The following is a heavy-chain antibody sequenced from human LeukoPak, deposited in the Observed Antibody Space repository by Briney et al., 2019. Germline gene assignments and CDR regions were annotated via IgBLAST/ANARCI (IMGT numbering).Heavy chain of an antibody. V-gene: IGHV1-18*01. Sequence: ASVTVSCTASGYIFTTYGITWVRQAPGHGLEWMGWISTYNGNTNYAQKLQGRVTMTTDTSTSTAYMELTSLRSDDTALYYCGRGATAYSSSWIDYWGQGTLVTVSS. D-gene: IGHD6-13*01. CDR1: GYIFTTYG. CDR3: GRGATAYSSSWIDY. J-gene: IGHJ4*02. CDR2: ISTYNGNT.